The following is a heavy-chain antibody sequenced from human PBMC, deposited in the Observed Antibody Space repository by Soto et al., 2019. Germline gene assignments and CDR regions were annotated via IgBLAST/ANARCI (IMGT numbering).Heavy chain of an antibody. V-gene: IGHV3-7*01. Sequence: PRGSLRLACAASGFTFINYWMTWVRHAPGNGLEWVTNIKEDGSEKHYVYSVKVRFTISRDNAKNSMYLQMNSLRVEGKDVYFCLRDVVVGDNGVNYWGQGALVTFYS. CDR2: IKEDGSEK. D-gene: IGHD2-21*01. CDR3: LRDVVVGDNGVNY. J-gene: IGHJ4*02. CDR1: GFTFINYW.